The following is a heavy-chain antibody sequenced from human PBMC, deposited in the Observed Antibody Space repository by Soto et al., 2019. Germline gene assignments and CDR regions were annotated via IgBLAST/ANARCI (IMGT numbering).Heavy chain of an antibody. CDR3: AREEPAYYYGSGSYPYYYYGMDV. Sequence: SVKVSCKASGYTFTSYGISWVRQAPGQGLEWMGWISAYNGNTNYAQKLQGRVTMTTDTSTSTAYMELRSLRSDDTAVYYCAREEPAYYYGSGSYPYYYYGMDVWGQGTTVTVSS. J-gene: IGHJ6*02. CDR1: GYTFTSYG. D-gene: IGHD3-10*01. CDR2: ISAYNGNT. V-gene: IGHV1-18*01.